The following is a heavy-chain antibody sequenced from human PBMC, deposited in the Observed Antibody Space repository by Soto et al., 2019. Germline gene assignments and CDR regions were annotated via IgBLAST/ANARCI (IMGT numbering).Heavy chain of an antibody. J-gene: IGHJ4*02. CDR3: ATSYGNAWYTY. Sequence: SETLSLTCTVSGGSISSGGYSWSWIRQPPGKGLEWIGYIYYSGNTVYSPALESRVTILVDRSKNQFSLRLTSVTVADTAVYYCATSYGNAWYTYWGQGTQVTVSS. V-gene: IGHV4-30-2*01. D-gene: IGHD6-13*01. CDR2: IYYSGNT. CDR1: GGSISSGGYS.